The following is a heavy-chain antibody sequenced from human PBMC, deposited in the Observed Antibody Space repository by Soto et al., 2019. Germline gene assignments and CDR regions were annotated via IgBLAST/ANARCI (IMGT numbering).Heavy chain of an antibody. J-gene: IGHJ4*02. CDR1: GGSISSNY. CDR3: ARQTQDGPLY. CDR2: IYYSGST. Sequence: PSETLSLTCTVSGGSISSNYWSWIRQPPGKGLEWIGYIYYSGSTNYNPSLKSRATISKDTSKNQVVLTMTNMDPVDTATYYCARQTQDGPLYWGQGTLVTVSS. V-gene: IGHV4-59*01.